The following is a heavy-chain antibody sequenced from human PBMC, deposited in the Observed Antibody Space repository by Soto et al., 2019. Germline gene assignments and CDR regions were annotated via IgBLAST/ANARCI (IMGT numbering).Heavy chain of an antibody. CDR2: IIPIFGTA. V-gene: IGHV1-69*01. D-gene: IGHD2-2*02. CDR1: GGTFSSYA. J-gene: IGHJ6*02. Sequence: QVQLVQSGAEVKKPGSSVKVSCKASGGTFSSYAISWVRQAPGQGLEWMGGIIPIFGTANYAQKFQGRVTITADESTSTAYMELSSLRSEDTAVYNCARAGPRYGSSTSCYTLLYYYGMDVWGQETTVTVSS. CDR3: ARAGPRYGSSTSCYTLLYYYGMDV.